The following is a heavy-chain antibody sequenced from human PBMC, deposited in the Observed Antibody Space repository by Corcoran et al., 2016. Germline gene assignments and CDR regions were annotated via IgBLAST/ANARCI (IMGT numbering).Heavy chain of an antibody. CDR2: IKQDGSEK. Sequence: EVQRVESGGGLVQPGGSLRLSCAASGFTFSSYWMSWVRQAPGKGLEWVANIKQDGSEKYYVDSVKGRFTISRDNAKNSLYLQMNSLRAEDSAVYYCARDRELGDYYYYYGMDVWGQGTTVTVSS. V-gene: IGHV3-7*03. J-gene: IGHJ6*02. CDR1: GFTFSSYW. D-gene: IGHD1-26*01. CDR3: ARDRELGDYYYYYGMDV.